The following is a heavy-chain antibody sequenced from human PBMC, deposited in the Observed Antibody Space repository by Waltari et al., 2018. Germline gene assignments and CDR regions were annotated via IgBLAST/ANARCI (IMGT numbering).Heavy chain of an antibody. CDR3: ANYYYYMDV. Sequence: EVQLVESGGGLVQPGGSLNLSCAASGFTFSGSAMHWVRQASGKGLEWVGRIRSKANSDATADAASGNGRFTISRDDATHTAYLQMNSLQTEDTAVYYCANYYYYMDVWGKGTTVTVSS. CDR1: GFTFSGSA. J-gene: IGHJ6*03. CDR2: IRSKANSDAT. V-gene: IGHV3-73*01.